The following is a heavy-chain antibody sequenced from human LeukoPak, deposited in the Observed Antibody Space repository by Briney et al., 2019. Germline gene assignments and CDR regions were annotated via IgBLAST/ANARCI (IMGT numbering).Heavy chain of an antibody. D-gene: IGHD3-22*01. J-gene: IGHJ4*02. Sequence: RGESLKISCKGSGYRFTSYWIGWVRQLPGKGLEWMGIIYPGDSDTRYSPSFQGQVTISADKSISTAYLQWSSLKAPDTAMYYCARPITMIVNPPGYWGQGTLVTVSS. V-gene: IGHV5-51*01. CDR3: ARPITMIVNPPGY. CDR1: GYRFTSYW. CDR2: IYPGDSDT.